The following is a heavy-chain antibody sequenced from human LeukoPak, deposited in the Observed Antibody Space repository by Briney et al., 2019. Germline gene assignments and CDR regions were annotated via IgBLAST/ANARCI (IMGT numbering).Heavy chain of an antibody. J-gene: IGHJ3*01. CDR2: IFHSGNS. D-gene: IGHD1-7*01. CDR1: GYSMSSGYY. V-gene: IGHV4-38-2*02. Sequence: PSETLSLTCTVSGYSMSSGYYWGWIRQPPGKGLQWIGSIFHSGNSYYNPSLKSRVTISVDTSKNQFSLKVNSVTAADTAVYYCARVGYNWNLWFDFWGQGTMVTVSS. CDR3: ARVGYNWNLWFDF.